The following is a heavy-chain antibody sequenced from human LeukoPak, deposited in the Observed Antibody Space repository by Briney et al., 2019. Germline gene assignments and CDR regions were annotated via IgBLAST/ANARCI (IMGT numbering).Heavy chain of an antibody. D-gene: IGHD2-21*01. Sequence: PSETLSLTCTVSGGSISSYCWSWVRQPPGKGLEWIGYIYPSGSTDYNPSLESRVTMSVDTSKNQLSMELRFLTAADTAVYYCATSHDVKTAPYNLWGQGTLVTVSS. V-gene: IGHV4-4*09. J-gene: IGHJ5*02. CDR1: GGSISSYC. CDR3: ATSHDVKTAPYNL. CDR2: IYPSGST.